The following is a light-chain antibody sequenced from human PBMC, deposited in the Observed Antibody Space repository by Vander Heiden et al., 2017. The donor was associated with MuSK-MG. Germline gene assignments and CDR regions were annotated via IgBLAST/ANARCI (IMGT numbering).Light chain of an antibody. CDR3: QQSYSTPLT. Sequence: IQMPQSLSSLSASVGDRVTITCRASQSISSYLNWYQQKPGKAPKLLIYAASSLQSGVPSRFSGSGSGTDFTLTISSLQPEDFATYYCQQSYSTPLTFGGGTKVEIK. CDR1: QSISSY. CDR2: AAS. V-gene: IGKV1-39*01. J-gene: IGKJ4*01.